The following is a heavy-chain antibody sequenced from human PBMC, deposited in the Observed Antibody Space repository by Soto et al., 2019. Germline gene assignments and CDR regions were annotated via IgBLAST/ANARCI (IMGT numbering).Heavy chain of an antibody. D-gene: IGHD7-27*01. CDR1: GFTFSSYG. CDR2: IWYDGSNK. CDR3: AKTLGIPSYMDV. V-gene: IGHV3-33*06. J-gene: IGHJ6*03. Sequence: GGSLRLSCAASGFTFSSYGMHWVRQAPGKGLEWVAVIWYDGSNKYYADSVKGRFTISRDNSKNTLYLQMNSLRAEDTAVYYCAKTLGIPSYMDVWGKGTTVTVSS.